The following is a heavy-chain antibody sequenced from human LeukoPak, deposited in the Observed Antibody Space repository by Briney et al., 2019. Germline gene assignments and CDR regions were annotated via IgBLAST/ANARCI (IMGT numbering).Heavy chain of an antibody. J-gene: IGHJ6*03. Sequence: PSETLSLTCTVSGYSISSGYYWGWIRQPPGKGLEWIGSIYHSGRTFYNPSLKSRVTISVDTSKNQFSLKLTSVTAADTAVYYCAKDSAFYYIDVWGKGTTVIISS. V-gene: IGHV4-38-2*02. CDR1: GYSISSGYY. D-gene: IGHD3-10*01. CDR3: AKDSAFYYIDV. CDR2: IYHSGRT.